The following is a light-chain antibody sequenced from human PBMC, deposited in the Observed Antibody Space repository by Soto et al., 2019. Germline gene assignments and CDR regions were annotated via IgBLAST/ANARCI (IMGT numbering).Light chain of an antibody. V-gene: IGLV2-23*01. CDR3: CSSAGDSTWV. Sequence: QSALTQPASVSGSPGQSVTISCTGTSGEVGGFNLVSWFQQHPGKAPRLIIYEDNRRPSGVSDHLSGSKSGDTASLTISGLLAEDEGGYFCCSSAGDSTWVFGGGTKLTVL. CDR1: SGEVGGFNL. CDR2: EDN. J-gene: IGLJ3*02.